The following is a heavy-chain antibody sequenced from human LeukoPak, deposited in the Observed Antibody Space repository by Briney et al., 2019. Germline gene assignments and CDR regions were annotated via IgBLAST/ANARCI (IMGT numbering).Heavy chain of an antibody. V-gene: IGHV4-4*07. Sequence: SESLSLTCTVSGGSISSYYWSWIRQPAGKGLEWIGRIYTSGSINYNPSLKSRVTMSVDTSKNQFSLKLTSVTAADTAVYYCARAAGRGSTSGLDFDYWGQGTLVTVSS. D-gene: IGHD2-2*01. J-gene: IGHJ4*02. CDR2: IYTSGSI. CDR1: GGSISSYY. CDR3: ARAAGRGSTSGLDFDY.